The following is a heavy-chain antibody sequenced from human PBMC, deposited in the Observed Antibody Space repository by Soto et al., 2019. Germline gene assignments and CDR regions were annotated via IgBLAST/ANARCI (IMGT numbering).Heavy chain of an antibody. CDR3: VKGFLSGYDYY. Sequence: GGSLRLSCSSSGFTFSSYAMHLVRQAPGKGLEYVSAISSNGGSTYYADSVKGRFTISRDNSKNTLYLQMSSLRAEDTAVYYCVKGFLSGYDYYWGQGTLVTVSS. V-gene: IGHV3-64D*08. CDR2: ISSNGGST. CDR1: GFTFSSYA. J-gene: IGHJ4*02. D-gene: IGHD5-12*01.